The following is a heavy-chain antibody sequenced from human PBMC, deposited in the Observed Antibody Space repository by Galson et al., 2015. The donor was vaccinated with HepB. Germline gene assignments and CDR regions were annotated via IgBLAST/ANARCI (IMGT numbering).Heavy chain of an antibody. CDR2: ISWKSGDI. J-gene: IGHJ4*02. V-gene: IGHV3-9*01. D-gene: IGHD2-2*01. CDR3: VKGNGGPLRSTLFDY. Sequence: SLRLSCAASGFTFDDYAMHWARQAPGKGLEWVSGISWKSGDIGYADSVKGRFTISRDNAKRSLYLQMNSLRPEDTAFYCCVKGNGGPLRSTLFDYWGRGTLVTVSS. CDR1: GFTFDDYA.